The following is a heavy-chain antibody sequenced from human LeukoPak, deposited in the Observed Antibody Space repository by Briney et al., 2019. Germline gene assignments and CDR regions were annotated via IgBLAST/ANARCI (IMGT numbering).Heavy chain of an antibody. CDR1: GFTFSSYS. CDR3: AKDLNPREAGATIDY. CDR2: ISSSSTI. Sequence: GGSLRLSCAASGFTFSSYSLNWVRQAPGKGLEWVSYISSSSTIYYADSVKGRFTISRDNAKNSLYLQMNSPRAEDTAVYHCAKDLNPREAGATIDYWGQGTLVTVSS. V-gene: IGHV3-48*01. J-gene: IGHJ4*02. D-gene: IGHD1-26*01.